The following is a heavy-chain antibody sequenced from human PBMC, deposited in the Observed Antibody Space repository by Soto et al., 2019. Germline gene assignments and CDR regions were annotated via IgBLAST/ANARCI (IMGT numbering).Heavy chain of an antibody. CDR2: ISGSGDTT. CDR3: ASLNIVVQLERRGYFDY. J-gene: IGHJ4*02. D-gene: IGHD1-1*01. CDR1: GFTFSSYA. Sequence: GGSLRLSCAASGFTFSSYAMSWVRQAPGKGLEWVSTISGSGDTTYHADSVKGRFTISRDNSKTTLYLQLNSLRAEDTATYYCASLNIVVQLERRGYFDYWGQGTLVTVSS. V-gene: IGHV3-23*01.